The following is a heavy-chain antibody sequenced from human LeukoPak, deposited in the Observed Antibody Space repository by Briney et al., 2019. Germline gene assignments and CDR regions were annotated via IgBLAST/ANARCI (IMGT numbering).Heavy chain of an antibody. D-gene: IGHD1-14*01. CDR3: ARVPSYNGAEGFYLYGLDV. CDR1: GYTFTSYD. Sequence: ASVKISCKASGYTFTSYDINWVRQATGQGLEWMGWMNPNSGNTGYAQKLQGRVTMNRDTSISTAYMELSSLACEDTAVYYCARVPSYNGAEGFYLYGLDVWGHGTTVTVSS. V-gene: IGHV1-8*01. CDR2: MNPNSGNT. J-gene: IGHJ6*02.